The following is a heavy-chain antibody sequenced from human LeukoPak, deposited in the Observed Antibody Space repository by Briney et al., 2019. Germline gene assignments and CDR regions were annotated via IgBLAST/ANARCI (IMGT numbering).Heavy chain of an antibody. CDR1: GGSISSYY. J-gene: IGHJ4*02. V-gene: IGHV4-59*01. Sequence: SETLSLTCTVSGGSISSYYRSWIRQPPGKGLEWIGYIYYSGSTNYNPSLKSRVTISVDTSKNQFSLKLSSVTAADTAVYYCARANWNYFWDWGQGTLVTVSS. CDR2: IYYSGST. D-gene: IGHD1-7*01. CDR3: ARANWNYFWD.